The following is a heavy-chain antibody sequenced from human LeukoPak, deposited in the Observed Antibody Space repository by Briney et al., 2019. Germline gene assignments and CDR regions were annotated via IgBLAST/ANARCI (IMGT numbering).Heavy chain of an antibody. CDR2: IYYSGST. CDR3: GLGYCSGGSCYWTYYFDY. Sequence: PSETLSLTCTVSGVSISSSSYYWGWIRQPPGKGLEWIGSIYYSGSTYYNPSLKSRVTISVDTSKNQFSLKLSSVTAADTAVYYCGLGYCSGGSCYWTYYFDYWGQGTLVTVSS. V-gene: IGHV4-39*07. CDR1: GVSISSSSYY. J-gene: IGHJ4*02. D-gene: IGHD2-15*01.